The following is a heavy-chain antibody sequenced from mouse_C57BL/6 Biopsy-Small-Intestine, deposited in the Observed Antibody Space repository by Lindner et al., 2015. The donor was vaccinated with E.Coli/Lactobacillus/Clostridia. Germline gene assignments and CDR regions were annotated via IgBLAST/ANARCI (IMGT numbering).Heavy chain of an antibody. CDR2: INPSTGGT. V-gene: IGHV1-42*01. CDR1: GYSFTGYY. Sequence: VQLQESGPELVKPGASVKISCKASGYSFTGYYMNWVKQSPEKSLEWIGEINPSTGGTTYNQKFKGKATFTADTSSNTAYMQLSSLTTEDSAIYYCARGLRGWFAYWGQGTLVTVSA. D-gene: IGHD3-1*01. CDR3: ARGLRGWFAY. J-gene: IGHJ3*01.